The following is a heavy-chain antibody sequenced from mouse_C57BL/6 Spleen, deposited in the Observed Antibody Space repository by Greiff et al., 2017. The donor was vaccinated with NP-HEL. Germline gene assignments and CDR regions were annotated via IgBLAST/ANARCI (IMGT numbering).Heavy chain of an antibody. D-gene: IGHD2-4*01. V-gene: IGHV1-15*01. Sequence: QVQLKESGAELVRPGASVTLSCKASGYTFTDYEMHWVKQTPVHGLEWIGAIDPETGGTAYNQKFKGKAILTADKSSSTAYMELRSLTSEDSAVYYCTRRRYDYDGNYFDYWGQGTTLTVSS. CDR1: GYTFTDYE. J-gene: IGHJ2*01. CDR2: IDPETGGT. CDR3: TRRRYDYDGNYFDY.